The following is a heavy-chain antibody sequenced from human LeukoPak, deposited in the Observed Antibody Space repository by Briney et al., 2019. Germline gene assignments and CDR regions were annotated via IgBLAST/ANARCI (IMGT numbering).Heavy chain of an antibody. CDR1: GYTFTSYD. CDR3: ARGAIAAAGFDY. V-gene: IGHV1-8*01. Sequence: GASVKVSCKASGYTFTSYDINWVRQATGQGLEWMGWMNPNSGNTGYAQKFQGRVTMARNTSISTAYMELSGLRSEDTAVYYCARGAIAAAGFDYWGQGTLVTVSS. CDR2: MNPNSGNT. D-gene: IGHD6-13*01. J-gene: IGHJ4*02.